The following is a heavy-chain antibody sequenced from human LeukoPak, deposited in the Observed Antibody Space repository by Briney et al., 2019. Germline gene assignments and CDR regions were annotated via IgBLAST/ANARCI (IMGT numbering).Heavy chain of an antibody. CDR2: INHN. Sequence: SETLSLTCAVYGGSFSDFHWTWIRQSPGKGLEWIGEINHNNYNPSLKSLVTISLDTSKNQFSLNLTSVTAADTAVYYCARGRRAFYETRGSRFYYYMDVWGKGTTVIVSS. V-gene: IGHV4-34*01. CDR3: ARGRRAFYETRGSRFYYYMDV. J-gene: IGHJ6*03. D-gene: IGHD2/OR15-2a*01. CDR1: GGSFSDFH.